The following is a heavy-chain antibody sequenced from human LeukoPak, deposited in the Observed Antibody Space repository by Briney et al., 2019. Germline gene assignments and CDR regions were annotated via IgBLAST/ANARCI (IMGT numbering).Heavy chain of an antibody. D-gene: IGHD1-26*01. CDR3: ARDVGATYYMDV. V-gene: IGHV4-59*01. CDR1: GGSIRSYY. Sequence: SETLSLTCTVSGGSIRSYYWSWIRQPPGKGLEWIGYIYYSGGTNYNPSLKSRVTISVDTSKNQFSLKLTSVTAADTAVYYCARDVGATYYMDVWGKGTTVTVSS. CDR2: IYYSGGT. J-gene: IGHJ6*03.